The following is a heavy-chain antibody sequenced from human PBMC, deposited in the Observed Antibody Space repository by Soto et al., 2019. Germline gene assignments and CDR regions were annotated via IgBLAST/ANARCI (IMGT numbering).Heavy chain of an antibody. CDR3: ARIIGYCRNNDCSWTFDI. CDR2: FYPGDSTS. V-gene: IGHV5-51*01. CDR1: GYSFISYW. D-gene: IGHD2-2*03. J-gene: IGHJ3*02. Sequence: GESLKISCKTSGYSFISYWVAWVRQKPGKGLEWMGTFYPGDSTSTYSPSFQGQVNISVDKSISTAYLHLSSLKTSDTAMYYCARIIGYCRNNDCSWTFDIWGQGTTVTVSS.